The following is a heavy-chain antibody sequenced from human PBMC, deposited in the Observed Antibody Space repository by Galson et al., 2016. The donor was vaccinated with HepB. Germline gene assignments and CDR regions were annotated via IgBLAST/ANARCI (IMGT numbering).Heavy chain of an antibody. V-gene: IGHV2-5*02. CDR2: IYWDGDK. CDR1: GFSLTTNGVA. D-gene: IGHD3-3*01. J-gene: IGHJ3*02. Sequence: PALVKPTQTLTLTCTVSGFSLTTNGVAVGWIRQPPGKALEWLALIYWDGDKRYSPSLNSRLTITKDTSKNQVVLKMTKMDPMDTGTYFCAHWPFCIGDLCDIGSGFDIWGQGTTVTVSS. CDR3: AHWPFCIGDLCDIGSGFDI.